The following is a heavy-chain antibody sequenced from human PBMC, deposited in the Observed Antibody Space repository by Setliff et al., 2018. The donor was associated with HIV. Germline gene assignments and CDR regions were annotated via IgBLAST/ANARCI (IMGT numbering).Heavy chain of an antibody. Sequence: PGGSLRLSCGASGFTFSTHAMHWVRQAPGKGLEWVAVVWHDGSDKYYADSVKGRFTISRDNSKNTLSLQMNSLRAEDTAVYYCARGTTTVNYFDYWGLGTLVTVSS. CDR1: GFTFSTHA. V-gene: IGHV3-33*01. CDR2: VWHDGSDK. CDR3: ARGTTTVNYFDY. J-gene: IGHJ4*02. D-gene: IGHD4-4*01.